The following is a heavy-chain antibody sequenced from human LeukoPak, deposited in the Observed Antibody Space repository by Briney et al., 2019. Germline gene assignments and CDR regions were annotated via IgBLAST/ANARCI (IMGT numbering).Heavy chain of an antibody. D-gene: IGHD3-3*01. CDR3: ARFPDYDFWSGYFYYYYGMDV. J-gene: IGHJ6*02. CDR1: GFTFSSYA. Sequence: PGGSLRLSCAASGFTFSSYAMHWVRQAPGKGLEWVAVISYDGSNKYYADSVKGRFTISRDNSKNTLYLQVNSLRAEDTAVYYCARFPDYDFWSGYFYYYYGMDVWGQGTTVTVSS. CDR2: ISYDGSNK. V-gene: IGHV3-30-3*01.